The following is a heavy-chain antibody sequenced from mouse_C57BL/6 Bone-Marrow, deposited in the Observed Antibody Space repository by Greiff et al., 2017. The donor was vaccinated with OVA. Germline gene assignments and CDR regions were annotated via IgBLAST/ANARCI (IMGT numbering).Heavy chain of an antibody. D-gene: IGHD1-1*01. J-gene: IGHJ1*03. V-gene: IGHV1-74*01. Sequence: QVQLMQPGAELVKPGASVKVSCKASGYTFTSYWMHWVQPRPGKGLEWIGRIHPSDSDNNYNQKFKGKATLTVDKSFSTAYMQLSSLTSVDAAVYYCAIIPFCVNGSAWYIEFWGTGTTVTVSS. CDR1: GYTFTSYW. CDR2: IHPSDSDN. CDR3: AIIPFCVNGSAWYIEF.